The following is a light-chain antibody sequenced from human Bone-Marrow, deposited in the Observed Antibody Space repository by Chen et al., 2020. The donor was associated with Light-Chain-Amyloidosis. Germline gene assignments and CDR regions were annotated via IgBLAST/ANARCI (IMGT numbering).Light chain of an antibody. Sequence: NFMLTQPHSVSESPGKTVIISCTRSRGSIATNYVQWYQQRPGSSPTTLIYEDDQRPSGVPDRFSVAVNRCSTSPTLTSAVLKPEDAAEYYCQSYQSSSQGVFGGGTKLPVL. CDR2: EDD. CDR1: RGSIATNY. J-gene: IGLJ3*02. V-gene: IGLV6-57*01. CDR3: QSYQSSSQGV.